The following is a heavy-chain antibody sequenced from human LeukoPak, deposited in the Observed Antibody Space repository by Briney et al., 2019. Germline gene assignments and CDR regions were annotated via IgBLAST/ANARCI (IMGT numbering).Heavy chain of an antibody. Sequence: ASVTVSCKASGGTFSSYAISWVRQAPGQGLEWMGRIIPTLEIANYAQKFQGRVTITADKSTSTAYMELSSLRPEDTAVYYCARVISGTWLWFWGQGTPVTVSS. CDR2: IIPTLEIA. CDR3: ARVISGTWLWF. CDR1: GGTFSSYA. D-gene: IGHD1-14*01. V-gene: IGHV1-69*04. J-gene: IGHJ4*02.